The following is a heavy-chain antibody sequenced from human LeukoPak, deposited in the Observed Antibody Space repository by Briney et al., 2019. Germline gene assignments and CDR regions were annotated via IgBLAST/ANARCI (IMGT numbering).Heavy chain of an antibody. J-gene: IGHJ4*02. V-gene: IGHV3-23*01. CDR3: TKGSADIVATFDS. D-gene: IGHD5-12*01. Sequence: PGGTLRLSCAASGFTFSSYVMGWVRQAPGKGLEWVSGISGSGSSTYYADSVKGRFTISRDNSKKTLYLHMNSLRAEDTAVYYCTKGSADIVATFDSWGQGTLVSVSS. CDR1: GFTFSSYV. CDR2: ISGSGSST.